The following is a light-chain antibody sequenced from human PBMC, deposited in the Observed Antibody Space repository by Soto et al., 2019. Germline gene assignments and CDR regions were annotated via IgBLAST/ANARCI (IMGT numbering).Light chain of an antibody. CDR2: DAS. CDR3: QQYGSSIT. J-gene: IGKJ5*01. V-gene: IGKV3-20*01. Sequence: ILLTQSPDTLSLSPGDTATLSCRASQRVGSYLAWYQQKPGQAPRVLIYDASNRATGIPARFSGSGSGTDFTLTISRLEPEDFAVYYCQQYGSSITFGQGTRLEIK. CDR1: QRVGSY.